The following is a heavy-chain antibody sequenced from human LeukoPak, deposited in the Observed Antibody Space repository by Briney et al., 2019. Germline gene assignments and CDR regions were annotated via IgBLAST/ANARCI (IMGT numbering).Heavy chain of an antibody. CDR3: TTHELEQWLVECLDI. V-gene: IGHV3-15*01. CDR1: GFSLSNAW. Sequence: GGSPRPSCAAFGFSLSNAWMSWVRQAPGKGLEWGGRIKSKTDGGTTDYAAPVKGRFTISRDDSKNTLYLQMNSLKTEDTAVYYCTTHELEQWLVECLDIWGQGTMVTVSS. D-gene: IGHD6-19*01. J-gene: IGHJ3*02. CDR2: IKSKTDGGTT.